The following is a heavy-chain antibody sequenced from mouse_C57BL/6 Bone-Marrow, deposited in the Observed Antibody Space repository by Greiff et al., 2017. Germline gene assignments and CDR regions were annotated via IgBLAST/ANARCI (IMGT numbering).Heavy chain of an antibody. J-gene: IGHJ3*01. Sequence: EVKLVESGGDLVKPGGSLKLSCAASGFTFRSYGMSWVRQTPDKRLEWVATISSGGSYTYYPDSVKGRFTISRDNAKNTLYLQMSSLKSEDTAMYYCARPKGFAYWGQGTLVTVSA. CDR2: ISSGGSYT. CDR1: GFTFRSYG. V-gene: IGHV5-6*01. CDR3: ARPKGFAY.